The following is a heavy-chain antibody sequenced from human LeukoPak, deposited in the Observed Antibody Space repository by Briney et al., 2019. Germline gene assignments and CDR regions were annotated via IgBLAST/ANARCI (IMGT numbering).Heavy chain of an antibody. Sequence: PSETLSLTCTVSGGSISSYYWSWIRQPPGKGLEWIGYIYYSGSINYNPSLKSRVTISVDTSKNQFSLKLSSVTAADTAVYYCARGYSGWFGVGHFDYWGQGTLVTVSS. D-gene: IGHD5-12*01. V-gene: IGHV4-59*01. CDR1: GGSISSYY. CDR2: IYYSGSI. CDR3: ARGYSGWFGVGHFDY. J-gene: IGHJ4*02.